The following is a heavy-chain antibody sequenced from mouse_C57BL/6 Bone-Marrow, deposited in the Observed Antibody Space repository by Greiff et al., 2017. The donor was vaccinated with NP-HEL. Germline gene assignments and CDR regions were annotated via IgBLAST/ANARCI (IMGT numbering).Heavy chain of an antibody. CDR2: INPNNGGT. V-gene: IGHV1-26*01. CDR3: APDEWLLLLDY. Sequence: EVQLQQSGPELVKPGASVKISCKASGYTFTDYYMNWVKQSHGKSLEWIGDINPNNGGTSYNQKFKGKATLTVDKSSSTAYMELRSLTSEDSAVYYGAPDEWLLLLDYWGQGTTLTVSS. D-gene: IGHD2-3*01. J-gene: IGHJ2*01. CDR1: GYTFTDYY.